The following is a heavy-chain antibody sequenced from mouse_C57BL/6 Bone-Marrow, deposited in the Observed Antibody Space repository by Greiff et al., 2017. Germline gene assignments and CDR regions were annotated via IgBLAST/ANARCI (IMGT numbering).Heavy chain of an antibody. D-gene: IGHD3-2*02. Sequence: EVKLMESGGGLVKPGGSLKLSCAASGFTFSSYAMSWVRQTPEKRLEWVATISDGGSYTYSPDNVKGRFTSSRDNAKNNLYLQMSHLKSEDTAMYYCARDRSSGYGFADWGQGTLVTVAA. CDR2: ISDGGSYT. J-gene: IGHJ3*01. CDR1: GFTFSSYA. CDR3: ARDRSSGYGFAD. V-gene: IGHV5-4*01.